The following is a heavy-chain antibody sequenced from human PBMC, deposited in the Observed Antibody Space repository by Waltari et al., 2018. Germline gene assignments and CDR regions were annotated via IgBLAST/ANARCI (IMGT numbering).Heavy chain of an antibody. J-gene: IGHJ4*02. Sequence: QVQLVQSGAEVKKPGASVKVSCKASGYTFTSYGISWVRQAPGHGLEWMGWISAYNGNTNYAQKLQGRVTMTTDTSTSTAYMELRSLRSDDTAVYYCAREVQYYDFWSGYSIFDYWGQGTLVTVSS. D-gene: IGHD3-3*01. V-gene: IGHV1-18*01. CDR3: AREVQYYDFWSGYSIFDY. CDR1: GYTFTSYG. CDR2: ISAYNGNT.